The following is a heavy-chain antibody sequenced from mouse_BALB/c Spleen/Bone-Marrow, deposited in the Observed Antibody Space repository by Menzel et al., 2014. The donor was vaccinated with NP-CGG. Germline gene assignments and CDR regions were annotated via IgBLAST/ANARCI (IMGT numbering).Heavy chain of an antibody. V-gene: IGHV1S137*01. CDR3: ARDAMDY. CDR1: GYTFTDYA. Sequence: VKVVESGAELVRPGVSVKISCKGSGYTFTDYAMHWVKQSHAKSLEWIGVISTYYGDASYNQKFKGKATMTVDKSSSTAYMELARLTSEDSAIYYCARDAMDYWGQGTSVTGSS. CDR2: ISTYYGDA. J-gene: IGHJ4*01.